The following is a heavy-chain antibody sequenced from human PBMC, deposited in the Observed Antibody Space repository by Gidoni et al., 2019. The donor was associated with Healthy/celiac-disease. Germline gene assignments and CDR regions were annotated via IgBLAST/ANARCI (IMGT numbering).Heavy chain of an antibody. CDR3: ARSALGENGFDY. V-gene: IGHV3-13*04. CDR2: IGTAGDT. D-gene: IGHD4-17*01. J-gene: IGHJ4*02. Sequence: EVQLVVSGGGLVQPGGSLRLSCAASGFTFSSDDMHWVRQATGKGLEWVSAIGTAGDTYYPGSVKGRFTISRENAKNSLYLQMNSLRAGDTAVYYCARSALGENGFDYWGQGTLVTVSS. CDR1: GFTFSSDD.